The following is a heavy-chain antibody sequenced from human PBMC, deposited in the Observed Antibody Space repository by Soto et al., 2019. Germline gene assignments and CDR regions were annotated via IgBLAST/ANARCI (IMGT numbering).Heavy chain of an antibody. V-gene: IGHV3-23*01. Sequence: FLRLSCAASGFSLSSYAMSWVRQAPGKGLEWVSTISGSGGSTYYADSVKGRFTISRDNSKKTLYLQMNSLRAEDTAVYYCAKRSAFDIWGQGTMVTVSS. J-gene: IGHJ3*02. CDR3: AKRSAFDI. CDR2: ISGSGGST. CDR1: GFSLSSYA.